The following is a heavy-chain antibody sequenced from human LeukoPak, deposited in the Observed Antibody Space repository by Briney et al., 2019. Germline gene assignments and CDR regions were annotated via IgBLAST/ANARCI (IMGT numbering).Heavy chain of an antibody. CDR1: GFIFSSYW. CDR2: INPDGSST. CDR3: ARDLSTANDY. J-gene: IGHJ4*02. Sequence: GGSLRLSCAASGFIFSSYWIHWVRQAPGKGLVWVSRINPDGSSTTYADSVRGRFTISRDNAKNRLYLQMNSLRAEDTAVYYCARDLSTANDYWGQGTLVTVSS. D-gene: IGHD4-17*01. V-gene: IGHV3-74*01.